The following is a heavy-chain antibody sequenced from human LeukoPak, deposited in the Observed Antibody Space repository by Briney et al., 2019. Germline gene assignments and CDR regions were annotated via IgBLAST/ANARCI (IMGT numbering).Heavy chain of an antibody. CDR3: ARVHYLGTNGVRHHDAFDI. Sequence: ASVKVSCKASGYTFTSYGISWVRQAPGQGLEWMGWISAYNGNTNYAQKLQGRVTMTTDTSTSTAYIELRSLRSDGTAVYYCARVHYLGTNGVRHHDAFDIWGQGTMVTVSS. D-gene: IGHD2-8*01. V-gene: IGHV1-18*01. CDR2: ISAYNGNT. J-gene: IGHJ3*02. CDR1: GYTFTSYG.